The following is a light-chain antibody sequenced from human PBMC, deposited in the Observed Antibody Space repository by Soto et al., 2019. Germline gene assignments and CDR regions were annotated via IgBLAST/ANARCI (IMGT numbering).Light chain of an antibody. CDR3: QVWDSNNDPQVI. CDR2: SDS. V-gene: IGLV3-21*04. Sequence: SYELTQPPSVSVAPEQTASIPCGGNNLGSKSVHWYQRKAGQAPVMVIYSDSDRPSGIPERFSGSNSGNTATLTISRVEAGDEADYYCQVWDSNNDPQVIFGGGTQLTVL. CDR1: NLGSKS. J-gene: IGLJ2*01.